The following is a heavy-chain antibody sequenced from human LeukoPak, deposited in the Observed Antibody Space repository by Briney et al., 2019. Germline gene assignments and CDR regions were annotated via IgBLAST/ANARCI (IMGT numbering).Heavy chain of an antibody. CDR1: GGSISSYY. Sequence: PSETLSLTCTVSGGSISSYYWSWIRQPAGKGLEWIGRIYTSGSTNYNPSLESRVTMSVDTSKNQFSLKLSSVTAADTAVYYCARASEEYYYDSSGYPIEVWGQGTLVTVSS. CDR3: ARASEEYYYDSSGYPIEV. D-gene: IGHD3-22*01. CDR2: IYTSGST. V-gene: IGHV4-4*07. J-gene: IGHJ4*02.